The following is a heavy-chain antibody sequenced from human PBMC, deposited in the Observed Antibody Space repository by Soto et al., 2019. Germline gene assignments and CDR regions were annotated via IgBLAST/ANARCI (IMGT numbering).Heavy chain of an antibody. Sequence: GGSLRLSCAASGFTFSSYSMNWVRQAPGKGVEWVSSISSSSSYIYYADSVKGRFTISRDNAKNSLYLQMNSLRAEDTAVYYCARGRREYSGYDAFDIWGQGTMVTVSS. CDR2: ISSSSSYI. CDR3: ARGRREYSGYDAFDI. CDR1: GFTFSSYS. D-gene: IGHD5-12*01. J-gene: IGHJ3*02. V-gene: IGHV3-21*01.